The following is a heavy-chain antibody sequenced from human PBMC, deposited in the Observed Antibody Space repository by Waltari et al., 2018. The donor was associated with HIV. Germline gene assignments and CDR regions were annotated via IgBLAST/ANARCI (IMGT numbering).Heavy chain of an antibody. CDR2: VDASGST. CDR1: GGSMRSDNYY. J-gene: IGHJ4*02. V-gene: IGHV4-61*02. CDR3: VREGGGIVFIPWYFDH. Sequence: QVQLQESGPGLVKPSQTLSLTCSVSGGSMRSDNYYWNWVRQPAGKGLEWIGRVDASGSTKYNPSLKSRGTISMDTSKNQFSLRLTSMTAADTAVYYCVREGGGIVFIPWYFDHWGQGALVTVSS. D-gene: IGHD3-16*02.